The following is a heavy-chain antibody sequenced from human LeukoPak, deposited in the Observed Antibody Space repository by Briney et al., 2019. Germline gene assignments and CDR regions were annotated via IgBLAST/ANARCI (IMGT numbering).Heavy chain of an antibody. CDR1: GGSISTYY. CDR3: ARAPVVRGVFGWFDF. J-gene: IGHJ5*01. Sequence: SETLSLTCSVSGGSISTYYWNWFRQPPGKGLEWIGHRHDSGSSNYNPSLKSRVAISIDTSKNQFSLKLNSVTAADTADYYCARAPVVRGVFGWFDFWGQGVLVTVSS. V-gene: IGHV4-59*01. D-gene: IGHD3-10*01. CDR2: RHDSGSS.